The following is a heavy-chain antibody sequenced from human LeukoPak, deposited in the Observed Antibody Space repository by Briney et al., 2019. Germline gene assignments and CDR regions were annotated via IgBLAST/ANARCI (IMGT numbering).Heavy chain of an antibody. D-gene: IGHD3-16*01. V-gene: IGHV1-2*06. CDR2: INPKSGGT. CDR1: GYTFTDYY. J-gene: IGHJ4*02. Sequence: GASVKVSCKASGYTFTDYYMHWVRQAPGQGLEWMGRINPKSGGTSIAQKFQGRVTMTRDTSISTAYMELSRLRSDDTAVYYCARLLGDFEYWGQGTLVTVSS. CDR3: ARLLGDFEY.